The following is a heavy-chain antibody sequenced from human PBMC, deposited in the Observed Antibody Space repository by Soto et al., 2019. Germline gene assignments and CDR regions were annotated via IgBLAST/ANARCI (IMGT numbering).Heavy chain of an antibody. D-gene: IGHD3-10*01. V-gene: IGHV3-30*03. CDR3: VGGQYYFDY. CDR1: GFPFTTYG. Sequence: QVQLVESGGGVVQPGRSLRLSCAASGFPFTTYGMHWVREGPGKGLEWVAVISYDGRNKYYADSVKGRFTISRDNSKNTLYLQMNSLRPEDTALYYCVGGQYYFDYRGQEPWSPSRQ. CDR2: ISYDGRNK. J-gene: IGHJ4*01.